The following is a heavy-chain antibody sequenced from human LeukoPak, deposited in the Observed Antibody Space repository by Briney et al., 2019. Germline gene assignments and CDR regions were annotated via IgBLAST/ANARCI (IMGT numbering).Heavy chain of an antibody. CDR1: GYTFTSYY. D-gene: IGHD3-22*01. J-gene: IGHJ4*02. CDR2: INPSGGST. Sequence: ASVKVSCKASGYTFTSYYMHWVRQALGQGLEWMGIINPSGGSTSYAQKFQGRVTMTRDTSTSTVYMELSSLRSEDTAVYYCARGTYYYGSSGWQWEDYWGQGTLVTVSS. CDR3: ARGTYYYGSSGWQWEDY. V-gene: IGHV1-46*01.